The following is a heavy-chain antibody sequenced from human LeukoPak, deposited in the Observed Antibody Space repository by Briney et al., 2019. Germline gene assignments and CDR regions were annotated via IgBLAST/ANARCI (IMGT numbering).Heavy chain of an antibody. CDR2: ITRGGTI. V-gene: IGHV3-69-1*01. Sequence: GGSLRLSCAASGFTVSSNYMRWVRQAPGKGLESLSDITRGGTIYYAHPVKGRFPISRDNAKSSLYLQMSSLRDEDTAVYYCARCYCSGGSCGVGPYFDYWGQGILVTVSS. CDR1: GFTVSSNY. CDR3: ARCYCSGGSCGVGPYFDY. J-gene: IGHJ4*02. D-gene: IGHD2-15*01.